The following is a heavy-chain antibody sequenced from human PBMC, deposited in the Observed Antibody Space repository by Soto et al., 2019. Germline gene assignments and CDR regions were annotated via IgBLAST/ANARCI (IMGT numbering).Heavy chain of an antibody. CDR1: NFIFSDYY. J-gene: IGHJ6*02. CDR2: ISNSGTTV. CDR3: ARDTLPTDFGLGWDV. D-gene: IGHD4-17*01. Sequence: QVQLVESGGGLVKPGGSLRLSCAASNFIFSDYYLSWIRQAPGKGLEWVSYISNSGTTVYYADSVKGRFTISRDNAKKSLYLQMNSLRAEDTAVYYCARDTLPTDFGLGWDVWGQGTTVTVFS. V-gene: IGHV3-11*01.